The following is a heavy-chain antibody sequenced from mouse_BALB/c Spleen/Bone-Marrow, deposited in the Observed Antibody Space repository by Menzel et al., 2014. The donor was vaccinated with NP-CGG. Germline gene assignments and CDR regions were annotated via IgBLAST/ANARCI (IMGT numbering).Heavy chain of an antibody. CDR1: GYTFTSYY. V-gene: IGHV1S81*02. CDR3: SRSRYDYDNAMDC. J-gene: IGHJ4*01. CDR2: INPSNGGT. Sequence: VQLQQSGAELVKPGASVKLSCKASGYTFTSYYMYWVKQRPGQGLEWIGEINPSNGGTNFNEKFKSKATLPVDKSSSTAYMHISSLTSEDAAVCYCSRSRYDYDNAMDCWGQGTSVTVSS. D-gene: IGHD2-4*01.